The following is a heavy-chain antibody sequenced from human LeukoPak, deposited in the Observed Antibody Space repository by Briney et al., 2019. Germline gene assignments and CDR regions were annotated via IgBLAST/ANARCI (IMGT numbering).Heavy chain of an antibody. CDR1: GYTFTGYY. J-gene: IGHJ5*02. V-gene: IGHV1-18*04. CDR3: ARDFRRSLNWYDP. CDR2: ISTANGNT. D-gene: IGHD3-10*01. Sequence: ASVKVSCKASGYTFTGYYMHWVRQAPGQGLEWMGWISTANGNTNYAQNFQGRITMTTDTSTSTVYMELRRLRSDDTAIYYCARDFRRSLNWYDPWGQGTLVTVSS.